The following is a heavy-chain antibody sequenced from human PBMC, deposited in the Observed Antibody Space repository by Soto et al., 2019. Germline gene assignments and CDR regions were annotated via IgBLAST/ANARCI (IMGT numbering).Heavy chain of an antibody. CDR1: GYTFTSYA. V-gene: IGHV1-3*01. Sequence: QVQLVQSGAEVKKPGASVKVSCKASGYTFTSYAMHWVRQAPGQRLEWLGWINAGNGNTKYSQKFQGRGTITRDTSASAAYMELSSLRSEDTAVYYCARDSRSYGDGGVSWYFDLLGRGSLVTVSS. D-gene: IGHD4-17*01. CDR2: INAGNGNT. CDR3: ARDSRSYGDGGVSWYFDL. J-gene: IGHJ2*01.